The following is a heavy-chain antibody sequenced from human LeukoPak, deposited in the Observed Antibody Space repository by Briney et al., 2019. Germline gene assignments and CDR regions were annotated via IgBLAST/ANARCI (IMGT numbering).Heavy chain of an antibody. D-gene: IGHD5-18*01. CDR2: IIPPFGKT. J-gene: IGHJ2*01. Sequence: GASVKLSCEASGCTFGSYVISWVRQAPGQGLEWMGAIIPPFGKTHYAQKFQGRLTITADESTNTVYMEMSSLRSENTAMYYCAKEGEIAVVTGFFNLWGRGTLVTVSA. CDR1: GCTFGSYV. CDR3: AKEGEIAVVTGFFNL. V-gene: IGHV1-69*13.